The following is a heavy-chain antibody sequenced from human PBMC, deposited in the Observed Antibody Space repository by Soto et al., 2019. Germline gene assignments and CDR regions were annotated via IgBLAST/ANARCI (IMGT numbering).Heavy chain of an antibody. CDR1: GDSISGGASF. CDR2: VYYSGSS. Sequence: SETLSLTCTVSGDSISGGASFWSWIRQPPGKGLEWIANVYYSGSSYYNPSLKSRLTISVDTTKNQFSLQLKSMTAADTAVYYCAKLSCTSSTCYFPGWFDPWGQGALVTVS. J-gene: IGHJ5*02. V-gene: IGHV4-31*03. D-gene: IGHD2-2*01. CDR3: AKLSCTSSTCYFPGWFDP.